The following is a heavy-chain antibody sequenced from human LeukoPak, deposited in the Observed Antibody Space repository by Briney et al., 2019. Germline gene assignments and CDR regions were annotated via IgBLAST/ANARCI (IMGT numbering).Heavy chain of an antibody. V-gene: IGHV3-23*01. CDR1: GLTLSSYC. Sequence: GRSLRLSCAPSGLTLSSYCTHWVRPAPGKGLEWVSAISGSGGRTYYADSVKGRLTISRHTSKNTPYLQVNSLRAEDTAVYYCAKDQVSVLWLGELYYFDYGGQGSLVTVSS. D-gene: IGHD3-10*01. CDR3: AKDQVSVLWLGELYYFDY. J-gene: IGHJ4*02. CDR2: ISGSGGRT.